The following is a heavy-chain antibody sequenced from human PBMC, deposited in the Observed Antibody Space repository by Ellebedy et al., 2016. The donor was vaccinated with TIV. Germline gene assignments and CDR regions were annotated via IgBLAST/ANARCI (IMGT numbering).Heavy chain of an antibody. CDR1: GGSISTYY. D-gene: IGHD3-22*01. Sequence: MPSETLSLTCTVSGGSISTYYWSWIRQPPGQGLEWIGYIYYSGSTKYNPSLKSRVTMSVDTSKKQFSLNLSSVTAAETAVYYCATSYDSSGYYDDDAFDIWGQGTMVTVSS. CDR3: ATSYDSSGYYDDDAFDI. CDR2: IYYSGST. J-gene: IGHJ3*02. V-gene: IGHV4-59*01.